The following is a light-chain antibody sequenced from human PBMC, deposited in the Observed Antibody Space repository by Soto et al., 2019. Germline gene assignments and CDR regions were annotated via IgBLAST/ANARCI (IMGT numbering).Light chain of an antibody. CDR2: GAS. CDR3: QQYGSSPPVT. CDR1: QSVSSNY. V-gene: IGKV3-20*01. Sequence: EIVLTQSPGTLSLSPGERATLSCRASQSVSSNYLAWYQQTPGQAPRLLIYGASSRATGIPDRFSGSGSGTDFTLTISRLEPEDFAVYYCQQYGSSPPVTFGQVTKVEIK. J-gene: IGKJ1*01.